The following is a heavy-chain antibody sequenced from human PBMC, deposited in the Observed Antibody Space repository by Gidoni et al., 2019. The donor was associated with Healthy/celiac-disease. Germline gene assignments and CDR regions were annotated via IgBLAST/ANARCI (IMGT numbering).Heavy chain of an antibody. CDR3: ARVGKYYYDSSGFAS. D-gene: IGHD3-22*01. V-gene: IGHV3-21*01. CDR2: ISSSSSYI. CDR1: GFTFSSYS. Sequence: VESGGGLVKPGGSLRLSCADSGFTFSSYSMNWVRQAPGKGLEWVSSISSSSSYIYYADSVKGRLTISRDNAKNSLYLQMNSLRAEDTAVYYCARVGKYYYDSSGFASWGQGTLVTVSS. J-gene: IGHJ5*02.